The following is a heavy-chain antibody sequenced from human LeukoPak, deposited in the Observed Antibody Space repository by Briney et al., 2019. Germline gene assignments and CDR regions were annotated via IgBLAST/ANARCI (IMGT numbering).Heavy chain of an antibody. CDR1: GFSLSTSGVG. Sequence: SGPTLVKPTQTLTLTCTFSGFSLSTSGVGVGWIRQPPGKALEWLALIYWDDDKRYSPSLKSRLTITKDTSKNQVVLTMTNMDPVDTATYYCPHRERPRAYYGMDVSNKGTTVTVSS. J-gene: IGHJ6*04. D-gene: IGHD1-1*01. V-gene: IGHV2-5*02. CDR2: IYWDDDK. CDR3: PHRERPRAYYGMDV.